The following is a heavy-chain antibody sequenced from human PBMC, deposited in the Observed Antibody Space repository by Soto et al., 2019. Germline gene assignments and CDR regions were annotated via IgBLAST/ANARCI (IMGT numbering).Heavy chain of an antibody. D-gene: IGHD7-27*01. V-gene: IGHV4-38-2*01. Sequence: SETLSLTCAVSGDSISSGYYWAWIRQPPGKGLEWIGSIYHSGTTYYNPSLESRVTISVDTSNNQFSLKLSSMTAADSAVYFCARGRYCLTGRCFPNWFDSWGQGALVTVSS. CDR2: IYHSGTT. J-gene: IGHJ5*01. CDR3: ARGRYCLTGRCFPNWFDS. CDR1: GDSISSGYY.